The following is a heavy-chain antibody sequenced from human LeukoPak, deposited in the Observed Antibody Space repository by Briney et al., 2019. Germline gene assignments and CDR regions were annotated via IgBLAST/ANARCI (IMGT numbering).Heavy chain of an antibody. CDR3: ASLPSRYCSSTSCYPYYFDY. D-gene: IGHD2-2*01. CDR2: IYTSGST. Sequence: SETLSFTCTVSGGSISSYYWSWIRQPAGKGLEWIGRIYTSGSTNYNPSLKSRVTMSVDTSKNQFSLKLSSVTAADTAVYYCASLPSRYCSSTSCYPYYFDYWGQGTLVTVSS. J-gene: IGHJ4*02. CDR1: GGSISSYY. V-gene: IGHV4-4*07.